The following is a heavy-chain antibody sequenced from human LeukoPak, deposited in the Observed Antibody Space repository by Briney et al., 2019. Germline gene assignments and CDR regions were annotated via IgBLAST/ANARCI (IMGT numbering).Heavy chain of an antibody. CDR2: ISTYNGNT. Sequence: ASVKVSCKASGYTFSDFGIGWVGQPPGRGLDWMGWISTYNGNTNYAQKLQGRVAINTDTSTSTAYMELRSLRSDDTAVYYCARDCDRSGYYCYWGQGTLVTVSS. V-gene: IGHV1-18*01. CDR1: GYTFSDFG. CDR3: ARDCDRSGYYCY. D-gene: IGHD3-22*01. J-gene: IGHJ4*02.